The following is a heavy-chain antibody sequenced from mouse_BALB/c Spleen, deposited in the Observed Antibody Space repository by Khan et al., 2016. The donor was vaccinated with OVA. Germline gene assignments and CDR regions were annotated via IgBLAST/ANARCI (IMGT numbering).Heavy chain of an antibody. V-gene: IGHV2-6*02. CDR2: RWRDGYT. Sequence: QVQLKESGPGLVAPSQSLSITCTVSGFSLTNYGVHWVRKPPGKGMEWLVVRWRDGYTTYKSDLKSRLSISKENSKSKVCLKMNSLQNDDTAIYSCARYRFGYAMDYWGHVTSVTVSS. CDR1: GFSLTNYG. J-gene: IGHJ4*01. CDR3: ARYRFGYAMDY.